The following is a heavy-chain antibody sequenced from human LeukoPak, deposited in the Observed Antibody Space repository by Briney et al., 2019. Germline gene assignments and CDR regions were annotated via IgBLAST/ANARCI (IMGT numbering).Heavy chain of an antibody. V-gene: IGHV3-33*01. Sequence: GTSLRLSCAASGFTFSSFGMHFVRQAPGKGLEWVALIWDDGSSKNYADSVKGRFTISRDNSKNTLYLQTDSLRVDDTAVYYCVRDRDYSAGFPYYYMDVWGTGTTVTVSS. CDR1: GFTFSSFG. J-gene: IGHJ6*03. CDR3: VRDRDYSAGFPYYYMDV. D-gene: IGHD4-11*01. CDR2: IWDDGSSK.